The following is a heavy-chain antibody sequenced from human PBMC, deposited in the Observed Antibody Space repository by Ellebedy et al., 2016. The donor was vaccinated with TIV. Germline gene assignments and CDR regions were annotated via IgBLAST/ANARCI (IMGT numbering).Heavy chain of an antibody. D-gene: IGHD6-13*01. Sequence: PGGSLRLSCAASGFTVSSNYMSWVRQAPGKGLEWVSVIYSGSSTYYADSVKGRFIISRDNSKNTLYLQMNSLRAEDTAVYYCARGPYSNDWYFDLWGRGTLVTVSP. J-gene: IGHJ2*01. CDR3: ARGPYSNDWYFDL. V-gene: IGHV3-53*01. CDR1: GFTVSSNY. CDR2: IYSGSST.